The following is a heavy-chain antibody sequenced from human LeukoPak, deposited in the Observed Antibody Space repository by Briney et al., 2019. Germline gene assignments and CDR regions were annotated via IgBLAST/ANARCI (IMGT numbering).Heavy chain of an antibody. CDR3: ARGQVAEADV. D-gene: IGHD6-13*01. CDR2: INSDGSST. V-gene: IGHV3-74*01. J-gene: IGHJ6*02. Sequence: GGSLRLSCAGSGFTFISYWMNWVRQAPGKGLVWVSYINSDGSSTNSADSVRGRFTISRDNAKNTLYLQMNSLRAEDTAVYYCARGQVAEADVWGHGTTVTVSS. CDR1: GFTFISYW.